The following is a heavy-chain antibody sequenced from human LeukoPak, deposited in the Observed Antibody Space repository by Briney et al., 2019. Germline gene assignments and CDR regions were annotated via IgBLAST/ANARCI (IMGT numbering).Heavy chain of an antibody. CDR2: IYHSGST. Sequence: SETLSLTCAVSGGSISSSNWWSWVRQPPGKGLEWIGEIYHSGSTNYNPSLKSRVTISVDKSKNQFSLKLSSVTAADTAVYYCARAAITMVRGVLFDYWGQGTLVTVSS. CDR3: ARAAITMVRGVLFDY. V-gene: IGHV4-4*02. CDR1: GGSISSSNW. J-gene: IGHJ4*02. D-gene: IGHD3-10*01.